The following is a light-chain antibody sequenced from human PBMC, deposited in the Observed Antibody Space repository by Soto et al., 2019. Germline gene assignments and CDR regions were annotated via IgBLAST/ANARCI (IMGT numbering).Light chain of an antibody. CDR1: QSVSSRY. J-gene: IGKJ1*01. Sequence: EIVLTQSPGTLYLSPGEIATLSCRASQSVSSRYFAWYQQKPGQAPRLLMYGASSRAAGIPERFSGSGSGTDFTLTINRMEPEYFAVYYCQQYGTSPRTFGQRTKVEIK. CDR2: GAS. V-gene: IGKV3-20*01. CDR3: QQYGTSPRT.